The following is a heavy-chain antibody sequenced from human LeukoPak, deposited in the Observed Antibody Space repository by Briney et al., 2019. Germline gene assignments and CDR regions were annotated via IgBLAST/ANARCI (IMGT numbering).Heavy chain of an antibody. D-gene: IGHD3-22*01. V-gene: IGHV3-23*01. J-gene: IGHJ4*02. CDR2: ISDSGGST. CDR1: GITLSNYG. Sequence: GGSLRLSCAVSGITLSNYGMSWVRQAPGKGLEWVAGISDSGGSTKYADSVKGRFTISGDNPRNTLHLQMNSMRAEDTAVYFCAKRGVVIRVILVGFHKEAYYFDSWGQGALVTVSS. CDR3: AKRGVVIRVILVGFHKEAYYFDS.